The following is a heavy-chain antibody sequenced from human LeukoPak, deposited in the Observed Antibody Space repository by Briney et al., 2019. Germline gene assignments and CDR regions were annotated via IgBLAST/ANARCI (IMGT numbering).Heavy chain of an antibody. J-gene: IGHJ3*02. CDR1: GGSISSYY. V-gene: IGHV4-34*01. CDR3: ARIRPYYYDSSGYYYDAFDI. Sequence: PSETLSLTCTVSGGSISSYYWSWIRQPPGKGLEWIGEINHSGSTNYNPSLKSRVTISVDTSKNQFSLKLSSVTAADTAAYYCARIRPYYYDSSGYYYDAFDIWGQGTMVTVSS. CDR2: INHSGST. D-gene: IGHD3-22*01.